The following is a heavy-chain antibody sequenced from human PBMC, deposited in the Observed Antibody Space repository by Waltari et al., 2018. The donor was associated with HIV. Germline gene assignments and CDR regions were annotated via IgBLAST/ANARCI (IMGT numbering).Heavy chain of an antibody. CDR1: GFNFDDYG. V-gene: IGHV3-20*04. Sequence: EVQLVESGGGVVRPGGSLRLSCVASGFNFDDYGMCWVRQAPGKGLEWVSGINWNGCSTGYADSVKGRFSISRDNAKNSLYLQMNSLRAEDTALYYCARDYGSGRYYNYWGQGTLVTVSS. CDR3: ARDYGSGRYYNY. D-gene: IGHD3-10*01. J-gene: IGHJ4*02. CDR2: INWNGCST.